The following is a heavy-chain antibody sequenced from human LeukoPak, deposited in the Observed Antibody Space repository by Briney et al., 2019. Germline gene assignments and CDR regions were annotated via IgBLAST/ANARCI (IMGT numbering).Heavy chain of an antibody. CDR2: IRYDGNNK. J-gene: IGHJ4*02. D-gene: IGHD6-13*01. CDR3: ARTYSPDY. V-gene: IGHV3-30*02. Sequence: GGSLRLSCTASGFTLSSTGMHWVRQAPGKGLEWVSYIRYDGNNKYYGDSVKGRLTVSRDNSKNTLYLQMNSLRVEDTAVYYCARTYSPDYWGQGTLVTVSS. CDR1: GFTLSSTG.